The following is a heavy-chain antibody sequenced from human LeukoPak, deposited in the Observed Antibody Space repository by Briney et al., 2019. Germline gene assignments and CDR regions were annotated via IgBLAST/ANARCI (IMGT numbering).Heavy chain of an antibody. V-gene: IGHV3-7*01. CDR2: IKQDGSEK. CDR1: GFTFTSYW. CDR3: ARDRYYGSGSSDY. Sequence: GGSLRLSCAASGFTFTSYWMSWVRQAPGKGLEWVANIKQDGSEKYYGVSVKGRFTISRDNAKNSLYLQMNSLRAEDTAVYYCARDRYYGSGSSDYWGQGTLVTVSS. D-gene: IGHD3-10*01. J-gene: IGHJ4*02.